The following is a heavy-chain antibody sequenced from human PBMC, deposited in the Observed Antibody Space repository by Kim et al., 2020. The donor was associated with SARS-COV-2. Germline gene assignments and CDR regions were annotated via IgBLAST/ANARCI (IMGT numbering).Heavy chain of an antibody. CDR2: IIPIFGTA. J-gene: IGHJ6*02. V-gene: IGHV1-69*13. Sequence: SVKVSCKASGGTFSSYAISWVRQAPGQGLEWMGGIIPIFGTANYAQKFQGRVTITADESTSTAYMELSSLRSEDTAVYYCARRGGPWIQLWRQGGMDVWGQGTTVTVSS. D-gene: IGHD5-18*01. CDR1: GGTFSSYA. CDR3: ARRGGPWIQLWRQGGMDV.